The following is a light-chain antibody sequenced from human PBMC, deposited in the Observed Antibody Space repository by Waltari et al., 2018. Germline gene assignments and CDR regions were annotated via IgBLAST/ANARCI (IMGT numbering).Light chain of an antibody. V-gene: IGLV3-1*01. CDR2: QDD. CDR3: QAWDRTTAV. J-gene: IGLJ2*01. Sequence: SYELSQPPSESVSPGQTAVISCSGEEWGNTFVWWYQQKPGQSPVLVLYQDDKRPSGIPERFSGSNAGTRATLIIVGTQPMDEADYYCQAWDRTTAVFGGGTKLTVL. CDR1: EWGNTF.